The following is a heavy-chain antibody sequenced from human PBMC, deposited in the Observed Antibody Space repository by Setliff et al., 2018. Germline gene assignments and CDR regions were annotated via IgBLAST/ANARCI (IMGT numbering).Heavy chain of an antibody. CDR1: GYTFTNFG. D-gene: IGHD3-3*01. V-gene: IGHV1-46*03. J-gene: IGHJ3*02. CDR3: ARDRFYNSWSGTSITAPHDAFDI. CDR2: INPSGSLT. Sequence: ASVKVSCKTSGYTFTNFGISWVRQAPGQGLEWMGIINPSGSLTRYAQKFQGRVTMTRDTSTSTVYMEVSSLRSEDTAVYFCARDRFYNSWSGTSITAPHDAFDIWGQGTTVTVSS.